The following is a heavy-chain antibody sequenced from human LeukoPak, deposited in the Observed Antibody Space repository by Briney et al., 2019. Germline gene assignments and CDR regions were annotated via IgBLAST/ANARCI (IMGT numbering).Heavy chain of an antibody. V-gene: IGHV4-38-2*02. CDR2: SGST. Sequence: SETLSLTCTVSGYPISSGYYWGWTRQPPGKGLEWIDSGSTYYNPSLKSRVTISVDTSKNQFSLKLSSVTAADTAVYFCASPRGDDSGGYYTWYFHHWGQGILVTVSS. CDR3: ASPRGDDSGGYYTWYFHH. J-gene: IGHJ1*01. D-gene: IGHD3-22*01. CDR1: GYPISSGYY.